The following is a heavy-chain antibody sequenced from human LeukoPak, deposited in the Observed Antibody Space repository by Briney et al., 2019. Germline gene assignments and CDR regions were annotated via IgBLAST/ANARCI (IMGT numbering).Heavy chain of an antibody. CDR1: GFTFSTYA. CDR2: ISGTGYQT. V-gene: IGHV3-23*01. D-gene: IGHD3-9*01. J-gene: IGHJ4*02. CDR3: AKHLRTNFWFFDH. Sequence: GGSLRLSCAASGFTFSTYALSWVRHAPGKGLELVSLISGTGYQTDYADSVKGRFTISRDNSKNTLYLQMNSLKAEDTAVYYCAKHLRTNFWFFDHWGQGTLVTVSS.